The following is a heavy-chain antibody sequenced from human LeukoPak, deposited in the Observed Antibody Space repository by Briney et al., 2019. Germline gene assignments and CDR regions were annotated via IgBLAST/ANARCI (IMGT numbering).Heavy chain of an antibody. Sequence: GGSLRLSCAASGFTFSRFWMTWVRQAPGKGLEWVANINQDGSEKYYVDSVKGRFTISRDNAKNSLYLQMNGLRGEDTALYYCAARAAALRPECFDYWGQGTLVTVSS. D-gene: IGHD6-13*01. CDR3: AARAAALRPECFDY. CDR1: GFTFSRFW. J-gene: IGHJ4*02. V-gene: IGHV3-7*01. CDR2: INQDGSEK.